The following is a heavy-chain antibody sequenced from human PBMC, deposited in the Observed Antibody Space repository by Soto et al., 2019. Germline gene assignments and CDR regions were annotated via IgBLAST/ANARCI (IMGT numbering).Heavy chain of an antibody. Sequence: SVKVSCKASGGTFSSYAISWVRQAPGQGLEWMGGIIPIFGTANYAQKFQGRVTITADESTSTAYMELSSLRSEDTAVYYCARDGPFYDSSGYSAYYFDYWGQGTLVTVSS. V-gene: IGHV1-69*13. D-gene: IGHD3-22*01. CDR3: ARDGPFYDSSGYSAYYFDY. J-gene: IGHJ4*02. CDR2: IIPIFGTA. CDR1: GGTFSSYA.